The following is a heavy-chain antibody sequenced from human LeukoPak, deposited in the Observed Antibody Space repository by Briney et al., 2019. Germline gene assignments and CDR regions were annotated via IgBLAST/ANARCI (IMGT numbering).Heavy chain of an antibody. V-gene: IGHV3-23*01. CDR2: IIESGEST. CDR3: AELGITMIGGV. CDR1: GFTFKNYA. D-gene: IGHD3-10*02. Sequence: GGSLRLSCAASGFTFKNYAMYWVRQAPGKGLEWVSAIIESGESTYYTDSVKGRFTISRDNSKNTLYLQMNSLRAEDTAVYYCAELGITMIGGVWGKGTTVTISS. J-gene: IGHJ6*04.